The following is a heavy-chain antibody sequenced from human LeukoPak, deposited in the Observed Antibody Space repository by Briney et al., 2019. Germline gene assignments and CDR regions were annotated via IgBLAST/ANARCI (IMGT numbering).Heavy chain of an antibody. J-gene: IGHJ4*02. V-gene: IGHV4-34*01. Sequence: SETLSLTCAVYGGSLSGYYWSWIRQPPGKGLEWIGEINHSGSTNYNPSLKSRVTISVDTSKNQFSLKLSSVTAADTAVYYCARARYYYYGSGSFDYWGQGTLVTVSS. CDR2: INHSGST. CDR1: GGSLSGYY. CDR3: ARARYYYYGSGSFDY. D-gene: IGHD3-10*01.